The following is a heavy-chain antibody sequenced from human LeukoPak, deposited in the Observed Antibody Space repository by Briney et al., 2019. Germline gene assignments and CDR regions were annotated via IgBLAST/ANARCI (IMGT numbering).Heavy chain of an antibody. Sequence: SETLSLTCTVSGGSISSYYWSWIRQPAGKGLEWIGRIYTSGSTNHNPSLKSRVTMSVDTSKNQFSLKLSSVTAADTAVYYCARAEVVVVPERYFDLWGRGTLVTVSP. CDR3: ARAEVVVVPERYFDL. CDR2: IYTSGST. V-gene: IGHV4-4*07. D-gene: IGHD3-22*01. CDR1: GGSISSYY. J-gene: IGHJ2*01.